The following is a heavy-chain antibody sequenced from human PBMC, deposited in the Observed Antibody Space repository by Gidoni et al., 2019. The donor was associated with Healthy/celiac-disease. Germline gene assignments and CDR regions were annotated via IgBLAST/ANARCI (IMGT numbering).Heavy chain of an antibody. Sequence: EVQLVESGGGLVPPGGSLSLSCVASGLTFRNYWMSWVRQAPGKGLEWLANRKQDEREKNYVDFVKGRFTVSRDNAKNSLYLQMNSLRAEDTAVYYCATGPVTHYDYWGQGTLVTVSS. CDR1: GLTFRNYW. CDR2: RKQDEREK. D-gene: IGHD3-3*02. J-gene: IGHJ4*02. V-gene: IGHV3-7*01. CDR3: ATGPVTHYDY.